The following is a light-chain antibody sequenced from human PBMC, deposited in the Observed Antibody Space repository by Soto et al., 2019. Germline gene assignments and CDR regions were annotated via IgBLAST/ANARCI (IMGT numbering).Light chain of an antibody. CDR1: QSVSSY. CDR2: DAS. Sequence: IVLTQSPATLSLSPGERATLSCRASQSVSSYLAWYQQKPGQAPRLLIYDASSRVTGIPARFSGSGSGTDFTLTISRLGPEDFAVYFYQQRLMTFGTGT. J-gene: IGKJ1*01. CDR3: QQRLMT. V-gene: IGKV3-11*01.